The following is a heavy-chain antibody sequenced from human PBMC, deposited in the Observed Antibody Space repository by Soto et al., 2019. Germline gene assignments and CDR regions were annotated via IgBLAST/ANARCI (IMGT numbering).Heavy chain of an antibody. V-gene: IGHV4-61*01. Sequence: SETLSLTCTVSGGSVSSGSYYWSWIRQPPGKGLEWIGYIYYSGSTNYNPSLKSRVTISVDTSKNQFSLKLSSVTAADTAVYYCARDGQQWLGNWFDPWGQGTLVTVSS. D-gene: IGHD6-19*01. CDR1: GGSVSSGSYY. J-gene: IGHJ5*02. CDR3: ARDGQQWLGNWFDP. CDR2: IYYSGST.